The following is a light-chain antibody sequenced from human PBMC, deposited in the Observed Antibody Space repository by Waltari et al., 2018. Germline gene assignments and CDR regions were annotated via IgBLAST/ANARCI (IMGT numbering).Light chain of an antibody. CDR2: DVD. CDR3: SSYTDSRTGV. CDR1: SSDTGGYNY. V-gene: IGLV2-14*03. Sequence: QSALTQPASVSGSPGQSITIHCAGTSSDTGGYNYVARYQQHPGRAPKLLIYDVDNRPSGISDRFSGSKSGNTASLTISGLQAEDEADYFCSSYTDSRTGVFGGGTKLTVL. J-gene: IGLJ3*02.